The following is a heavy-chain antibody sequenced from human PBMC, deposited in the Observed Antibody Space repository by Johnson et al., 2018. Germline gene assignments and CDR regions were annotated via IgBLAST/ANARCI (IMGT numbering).Heavy chain of an antibody. CDR2: ISYDGNNK. CDR1: GFTFSSYG. D-gene: IGHD1-1*01. Sequence: QVQLVQSGGGVVQPGRSLRLSCAASGFTFSSYGMHWVRQAPGKGLEWVAVISYDGNNKYYADYEKGRFTISRDNSKNSLYLQMNSLSGEDTAVYYCVPPEQGSERRVKYCQHWGQGTLGTVSS. J-gene: IGHJ1*01. V-gene: IGHV3-30*03. CDR3: VPPEQGSERRVKYCQH.